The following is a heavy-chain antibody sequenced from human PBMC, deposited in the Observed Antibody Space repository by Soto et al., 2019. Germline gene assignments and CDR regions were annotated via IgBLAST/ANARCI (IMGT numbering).Heavy chain of an antibody. V-gene: IGHV1-69*01. D-gene: IGHD6-6*01. CDR2: IIPIFGTA. CDR1: GGTFSSYA. CDR3: ARDTAGLSIADRSGYYYYGMDV. Sequence: QVQLVQSGAEVKKPGSSVKVSCKASGGTFSSYAISWVRQAPGQGLEWMGGIIPIFGTANYAQKFQGRVTITADESTSTAYMELSSLRSEDTGVYYCARDTAGLSIADRSGYYYYGMDVWGQGTTVTVSS. J-gene: IGHJ6*02.